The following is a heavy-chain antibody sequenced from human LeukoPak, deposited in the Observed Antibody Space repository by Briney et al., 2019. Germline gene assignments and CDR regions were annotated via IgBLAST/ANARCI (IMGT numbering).Heavy chain of an antibody. CDR1: GFTFSSYS. CDR3: ARDAAAPYYYDSSGYSGGFY. V-gene: IGHV3-21*01. CDR2: ISSSSSYI. J-gene: IGHJ4*02. Sequence: GGSLRFSCAASGFTFSSYSMNWVRQAPGKGLEWVSSISSSSSYIYYADSVKGRFTISRDNAKNSLYLQMNSLRAEDTAVYYCARDAAAPYYYDSSGYSGGFYWGQGTLVTVSS. D-gene: IGHD3-22*01.